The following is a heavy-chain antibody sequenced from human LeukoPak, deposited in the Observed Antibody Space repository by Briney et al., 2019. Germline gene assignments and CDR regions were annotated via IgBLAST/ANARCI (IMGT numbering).Heavy chain of an antibody. D-gene: IGHD2-15*01. V-gene: IGHV1-2*02. Sequence: GASVKVSYKASGYTFTGYYMHWVRQAPGQGLEWMGWINPNNGGTNYAQKFQGRVTMTRDTSISTVYMELSRLRSDDTAVYYCARLPVVVAATPGSYWGQGTLVTVSS. CDR3: ARLPVVVAATPGSY. CDR2: INPNNGGT. J-gene: IGHJ4*02. CDR1: GYTFTGYY.